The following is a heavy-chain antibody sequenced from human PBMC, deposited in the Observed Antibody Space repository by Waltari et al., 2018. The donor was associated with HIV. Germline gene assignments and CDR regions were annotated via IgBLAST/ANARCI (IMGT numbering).Heavy chain of an antibody. Sequence: KPGGCLRLSCAASGFTFSNAWMSWVRQAPGKGPEWVGRIKSKADGGTTDYAAPVKGRFTISRDDSKNTLYLQMNSLRFEDTAVYYCTTDEFYYGNSGYFDYWGQGTLVTVSS. J-gene: IGHJ4*02. D-gene: IGHD3-22*01. CDR2: IKSKADGGTT. CDR3: TTDEFYYGNSGYFDY. V-gene: IGHV3-15*05. CDR1: GFTFSNAW.